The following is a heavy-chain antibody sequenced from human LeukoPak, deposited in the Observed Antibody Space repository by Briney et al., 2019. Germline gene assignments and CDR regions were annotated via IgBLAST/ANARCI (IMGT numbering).Heavy chain of an antibody. D-gene: IGHD2-21*02. J-gene: IGHJ5*02. CDR2: ISGSGGST. CDR1: GFTFSSYA. V-gene: IGHV3-23*01. Sequence: GGSLRRSCAASGFTFSSYAMSWVRQAPGKGLEWVSAISGSGGSTYYADSVKGRFTISRDNSKNTLYLQMNSLRAEDTAVYYCATTRYIVVVTAIPNWFDPWGQGTLVTVSS. CDR3: ATTRYIVVVTAIPNWFDP.